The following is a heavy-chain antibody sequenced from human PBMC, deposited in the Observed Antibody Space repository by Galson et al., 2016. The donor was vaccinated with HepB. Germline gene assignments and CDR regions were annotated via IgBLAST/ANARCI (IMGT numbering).Heavy chain of an antibody. CDR1: GFTFNSYS. CDR2: ISSSSSAI. CDR3: ASSKAIFGLGLFYYAMDV. V-gene: IGHV3-48*02. J-gene: IGHJ6*02. Sequence: SLRLSCAASGFTFNSYSINWVRQAPEKGLEWISYISSSSSAIYYVDSVEGRFTVSRDNAKNSLFLQMNSLRDEDTAVYYCASSKAIFGLGLFYYAMDVWGQGTTVTVSS. D-gene: IGHD3/OR15-3a*01.